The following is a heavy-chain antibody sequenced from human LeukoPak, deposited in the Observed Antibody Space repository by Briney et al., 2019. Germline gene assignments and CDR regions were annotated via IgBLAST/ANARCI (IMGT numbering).Heavy chain of an antibody. V-gene: IGHV3-11*01. Sequence: TGGSLRLSCAASGFIFSDYYMSWIRQTPGKGLEWISYISYTYSDINYADSVRGRFTISRDNAKNSLYLQMNNLRAEDTAVYYCASGSSSVGYWGQGTRVTVSS. CDR2: ISYTYSDI. CDR3: ASGSSSVGY. D-gene: IGHD6-6*01. J-gene: IGHJ4*02. CDR1: GFIFSDYY.